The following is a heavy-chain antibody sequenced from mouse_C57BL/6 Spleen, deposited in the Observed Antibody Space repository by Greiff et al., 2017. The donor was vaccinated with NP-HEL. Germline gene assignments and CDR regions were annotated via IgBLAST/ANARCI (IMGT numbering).Heavy chain of an antibody. CDR3: ARGNYYYGSPWYFDV. CDR2: IYPGSGST. CDR1: GYTFTSYW. J-gene: IGHJ1*03. V-gene: IGHV1-55*01. D-gene: IGHD1-1*01. Sequence: VQLQQSGAELVKPGASVKMSCKASGYTFTSYWITWVKQRPGQGLEWIGDIYPGSGSTNYNEKFKSKATLTVDTSSSTAYMQLSSLTSEDSAVYYCARGNYYYGSPWYFDVWGTGTTVTVAS.